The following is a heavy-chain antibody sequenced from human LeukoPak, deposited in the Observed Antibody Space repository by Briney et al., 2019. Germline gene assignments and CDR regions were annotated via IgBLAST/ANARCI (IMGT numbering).Heavy chain of an antibody. Sequence: ASVKVSCKASGGTFSSYAISWVRQAPGQGLEWMGRIIPILGIANYAQKFQGRVTITADKSTSTAYMELSRLRSDDTAVYYCARDQSYNWNYHYWGQGTLVTVSS. D-gene: IGHD1-7*01. CDR1: GGTFSSYA. CDR3: ARDQSYNWNYHY. J-gene: IGHJ4*02. V-gene: IGHV1-69*04. CDR2: IIPILGIA.